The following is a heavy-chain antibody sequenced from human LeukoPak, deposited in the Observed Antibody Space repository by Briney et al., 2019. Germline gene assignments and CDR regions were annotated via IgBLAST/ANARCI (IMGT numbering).Heavy chain of an antibody. J-gene: IGHJ4*02. CDR3: ARKGDPESGYGSFGFDY. D-gene: IGHD5-12*01. V-gene: IGHV1-69*01. CDR1: GGTFSSYA. Sequence: GSSVKVSCKASGGTFSSYAISWVRQAPGQGLEWMGGIIPIFGTANYAQKFQGRVTITADESTSTAYMELSSLRSEDTAVYYCARKGDPESGYGSFGFDYWGQGTLVTVSS. CDR2: IIPIFGTA.